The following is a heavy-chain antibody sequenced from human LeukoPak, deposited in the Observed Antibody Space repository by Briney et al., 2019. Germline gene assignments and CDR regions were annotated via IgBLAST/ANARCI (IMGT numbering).Heavy chain of an antibody. Sequence: SETLSLTCSISGYSISSGYFWGWIRQPPGKGLEWIRNIHHDGITYYNPSLKSRVTISLDPSKNQFSLKLTSVAAADTALYHCARVHYYDASDYSTSNWFDPWGQGTLGTVSS. D-gene: IGHD3-22*01. V-gene: IGHV4-38-2*02. CDR2: IHHDGIT. CDR3: ARVHYYDASDYSTSNWFDP. J-gene: IGHJ5*02. CDR1: GYSISSGYF.